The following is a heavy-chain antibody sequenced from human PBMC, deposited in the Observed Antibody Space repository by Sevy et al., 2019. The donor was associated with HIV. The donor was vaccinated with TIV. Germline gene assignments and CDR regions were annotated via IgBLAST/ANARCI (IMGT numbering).Heavy chain of an antibody. J-gene: IGHJ4*02. CDR1: GFSFSSYG. V-gene: IGHV3-33*06. CDR2: IWFDGSNE. D-gene: IGHD3-22*01. Sequence: GGSLRLSCAASGFSFSSYGMHWVRQAPGKGLEWLAVIWFDGSNEYYADSVKGRFTISRDIAKNTLYLQMNSLRAEDTAVYYCSKDLEFYCYREYRPAFNSDYWGRGTLVTVSS. CDR3: SKDLEFYCYREYRPAFNSDY.